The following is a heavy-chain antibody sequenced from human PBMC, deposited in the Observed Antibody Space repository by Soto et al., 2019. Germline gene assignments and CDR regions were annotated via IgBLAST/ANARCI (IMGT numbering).Heavy chain of an antibody. CDR1: GFXFSSYS. D-gene: IGHD3-3*01. CDR2: ISSSSSTI. Sequence: PGGSLRLSCAASGFXFSSYSMNWVRQAPGKGLEWVSYISSSSSTIYYADSVKGRFTISRDNAKNSLYLQMNSLRAEDTAVYYCARDIGAYYDFWSGSHYMDVWGKGTTVTVSS. CDR3: ARDIGAYYDFWSGSHYMDV. V-gene: IGHV3-48*01. J-gene: IGHJ6*03.